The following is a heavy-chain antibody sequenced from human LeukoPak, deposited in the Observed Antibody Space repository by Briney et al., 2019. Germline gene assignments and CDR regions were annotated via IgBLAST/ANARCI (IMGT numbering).Heavy chain of an antibody. D-gene: IGHD5-18*01. CDR1: GGSISSYY. V-gene: IGHV4-59*01. Sequence: SPSETLSLTCTVSGGSISSYYWSWIRQPPGKGLEWIGYIYYSGSTNYNPSLKSRVTISVDTSKNQFSLKLSSVTAADTAVYYCARSHVDTVPDYWGQGTLVTVSS. CDR3: ARSHVDTVPDY. J-gene: IGHJ4*02. CDR2: IYYSGST.